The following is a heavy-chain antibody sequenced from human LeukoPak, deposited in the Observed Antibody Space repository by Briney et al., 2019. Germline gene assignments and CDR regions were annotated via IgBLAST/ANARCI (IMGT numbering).Heavy chain of an antibody. J-gene: IGHJ4*02. D-gene: IGHD6-13*01. Sequence: GGSLRLSCAASGFTFSSYAMSWVRQAPGKGLEWVSAISGSGGSTYYADSVKGRFTISRDNSKNTLYLQVNSLRAEDTAVYYCAKDISLAAAQYYFDYWGQGTLVTVSS. V-gene: IGHV3-23*01. CDR3: AKDISLAAAQYYFDY. CDR1: GFTFSSYA. CDR2: ISGSGGST.